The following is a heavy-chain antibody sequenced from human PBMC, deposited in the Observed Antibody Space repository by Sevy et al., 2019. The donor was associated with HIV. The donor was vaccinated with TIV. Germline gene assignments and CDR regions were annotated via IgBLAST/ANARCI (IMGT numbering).Heavy chain of an antibody. CDR2: ISGSGGST. V-gene: IGHV3-23*01. CDR1: GFTFSSYA. D-gene: IGHD3-22*01. J-gene: IGHJ5*02. CDR3: AKDSGIAMIVVVDNWFDP. Sequence: GGSPRLSCAASGFTFSSYAMSWVRQAPGKGLEWVSAISGSGGSTYYADSVKGRFTISRDNSKNTLYLQMNSLRAEDTAVYYCAKDSGIAMIVVVDNWFDPWGQGTLVTVSS.